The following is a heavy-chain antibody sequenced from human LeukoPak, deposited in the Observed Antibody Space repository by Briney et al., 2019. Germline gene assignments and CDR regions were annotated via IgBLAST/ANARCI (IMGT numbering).Heavy chain of an antibody. CDR3: ARRNDFDI. CDR1: GGSITGYL. CDR2: IYSNEAT. J-gene: IGHJ3*02. V-gene: IGHV4-4*08. Sequence: SETLSLTCTVSGGSITGYLWSWIRQPPGKGLEWIGYIYSNEATQYKPSLKSRVTISADTSKNQFSLNLTSVSAADTAIYYCARRNDFDIWGQGTMVTVSS.